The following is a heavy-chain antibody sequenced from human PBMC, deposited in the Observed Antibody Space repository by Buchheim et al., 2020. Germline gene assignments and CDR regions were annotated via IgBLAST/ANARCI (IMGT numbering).Heavy chain of an antibody. CDR1: GFSISSYN. V-gene: IGHV3-48*04. Sequence: EVQLVESGGGLVQRGGSLRLSCAASGFSISSYNMNWVRQAPGKGLEWLSFMSSTSTTVYYADSVRGRFTISRDNAKNSLYLQMNSLRAEDTAVYYCARGSLIYDYIWGNNALDYFDYWGQGTL. J-gene: IGHJ4*02. CDR3: ARGSLIYDYIWGNNALDYFDY. D-gene: IGHD3-16*01. CDR2: MSSTSTTV.